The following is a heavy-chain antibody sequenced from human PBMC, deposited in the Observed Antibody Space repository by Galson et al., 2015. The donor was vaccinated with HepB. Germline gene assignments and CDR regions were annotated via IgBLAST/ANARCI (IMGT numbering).Heavy chain of an antibody. V-gene: IGHV1-18*01. J-gene: IGHJ6*03. CDR1: GYTFTSYG. CDR2: ISAYNGNI. D-gene: IGHD3-16*01. Sequence: SVKVSCKASGYTFTSYGISWVRQAPGQGLEWMGWISAYNGNINYAQKLQGRVTMTTDTSTSTAYMELRSLRSDDTAVYYCARLYQDYYYYMDVWGKGTTVTVSS. CDR3: ARLYQDYYYYMDV.